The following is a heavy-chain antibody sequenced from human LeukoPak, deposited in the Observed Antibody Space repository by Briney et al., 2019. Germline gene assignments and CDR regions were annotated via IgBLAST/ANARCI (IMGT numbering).Heavy chain of an antibody. CDR1: GGSISNSNYY. Sequence: PSETLSLTCTVSGGSISNSNYYWGWIRQPPGKGLEWIGSIYSGGSTYYNPSLKSRVTISVDTSKNQFSLKLSSVTAADTAVYYCARHTTSRGWYQLWGQGTLVTVSS. CDR2: IYSGGST. V-gene: IGHV4-39*01. J-gene: IGHJ1*01. D-gene: IGHD6-19*01. CDR3: ARHTTSRGWYQL.